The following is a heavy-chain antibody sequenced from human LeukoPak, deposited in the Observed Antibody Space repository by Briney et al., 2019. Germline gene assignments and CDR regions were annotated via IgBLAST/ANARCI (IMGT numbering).Heavy chain of an antibody. J-gene: IGHJ6*03. CDR1: GYTFTNYA. CDR3: ARGRGPPNTNSDFYYYYYMDV. V-gene: IGHV1-3*03. Sequence: GASVKVSCKASGYTFTNYALHWVRQAPGHRFEWMGWVNAANGHTKYSPEFQDRITITRDTSATTAFLELSNQRSEDMALYYCARGRGPPNTNSDFYYYYYMDVWGTGTTVTVSS. CDR2: VNAANGHT. D-gene: IGHD3-10*01.